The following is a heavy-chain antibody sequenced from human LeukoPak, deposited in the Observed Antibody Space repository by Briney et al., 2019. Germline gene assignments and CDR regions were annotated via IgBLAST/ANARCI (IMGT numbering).Heavy chain of an antibody. Sequence: SSETLSLTCTVSGGSISSGDYYWSWIRQPPGKGLEWIGYIYYSGSTYYNPSLKSRVTISVDTSKNQFSLKLSSVTAADTAVYYCARVGLDCSSTSCYLKWFDPWVQGTLVTVSS. V-gene: IGHV4-30-4*08. J-gene: IGHJ5*02. CDR3: ARVGLDCSSTSCYLKWFDP. D-gene: IGHD2-2*01. CDR1: GGSISSGDYY. CDR2: IYYSGST.